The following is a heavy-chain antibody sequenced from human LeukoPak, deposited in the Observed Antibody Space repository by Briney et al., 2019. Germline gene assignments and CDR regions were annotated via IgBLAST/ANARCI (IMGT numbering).Heavy chain of an antibody. CDR2: IKQDGSEK. D-gene: IGHD3-16*01. CDR1: GFTFSSSW. J-gene: IGHJ4*02. V-gene: IGHV3-7*01. Sequence: GGSLRLSCAASGFTFSSSWMSWVRQAPGKGLEWGANIKQDGSEKYYVDSVKGRFTISRDNAKNSLYLQMNNLRAEDTAVYYCVGHSDYWGQGTLVTVSS. CDR3: VGHSDY.